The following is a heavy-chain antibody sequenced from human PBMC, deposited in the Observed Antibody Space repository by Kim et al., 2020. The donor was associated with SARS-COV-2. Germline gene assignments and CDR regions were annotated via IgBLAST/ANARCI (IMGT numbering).Heavy chain of an antibody. Sequence: GGSLRLSCAASGFSFSSYGMHWVRQAPGKGLEWVACISYDGGDKFNADSVKGRVTLSSYNSKNTMYLQTRSLRADNTAAFYCSRAPEDPKDGGYCYLGGR. CDR2: ISYDGGDK. D-gene: IGHD2-15*01. CDR1: GFSFSSYG. J-gene: IGHJ2*01. V-gene: IGHV3-33*01. CDR3: SRAPEDPKDGGYCYL.